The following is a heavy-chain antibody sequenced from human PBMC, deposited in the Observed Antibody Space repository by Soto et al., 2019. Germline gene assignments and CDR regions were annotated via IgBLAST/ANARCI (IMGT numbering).Heavy chain of an antibody. CDR1: GYTFTTYV. J-gene: IGHJ4*02. CDR2: IDAGNGNT. V-gene: IGHV1-3*01. Sequence: GASVKVSCKASGYTFTTYVMHWVLQAPGQRLEWMGWIDAGNGNTRYSQNFQGRVTITRDTSASTAYMEVSSLRSEDTAVYYCARDSLGNVDFWGQGTLVTVSS. D-gene: IGHD3-16*02. CDR3: ARDSLGNVDF.